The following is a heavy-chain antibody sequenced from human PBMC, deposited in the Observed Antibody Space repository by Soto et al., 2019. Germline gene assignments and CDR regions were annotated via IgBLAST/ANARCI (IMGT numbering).Heavy chain of an antibody. V-gene: IGHV3-23*01. J-gene: IGHJ4*02. D-gene: IGHD5-18*01. CDR1: GFTFSSYA. CDR2: ISGSGGST. CDR3: AKDLGYSYGGFFDY. Sequence: EVQLLESGGGLVQPGGSLRLSCAASGFTFSSYAMSWVRQAPGKGLEWVSAISGSGGSTYYADSVKGRFTISRDNSKNTVFLQMNSLRAEDTAVYYCAKDLGYSYGGFFDYWGQGTLVTVSS.